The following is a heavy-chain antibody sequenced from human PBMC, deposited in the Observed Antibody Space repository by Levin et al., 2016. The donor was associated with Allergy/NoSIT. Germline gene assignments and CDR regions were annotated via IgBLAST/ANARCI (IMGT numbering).Heavy chain of an antibody. V-gene: IGHV4-59*01. CDR2: IYYSGST. J-gene: IGHJ4*02. CDR3: AGKRLAGFDY. CDR1: GGSISSYY. Sequence: SETLSLTCTVSGGSISSYYWSWIRQPPGKGLEWIGYIYYSGSTNYNPSLKSRVTISVDTSKNQFSLKLSSVTAADTAVYYCAGKRLAGFDYWGQGTLVTVSS.